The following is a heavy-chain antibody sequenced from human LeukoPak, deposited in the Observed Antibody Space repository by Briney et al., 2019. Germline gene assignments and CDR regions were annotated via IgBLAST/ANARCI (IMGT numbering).Heavy chain of an antibody. CDR3: ARGRRGITIFGVVTSPFDY. CDR2: INHSGST. J-gene: IGHJ4*02. Sequence: NPSETLSLTCAVYGGSFSGYYWSRIRQPPGKGLEWIGEINHSGSTNYNPSLKSRVTISVDTSKNQFSLKLSSVTAADTAVYYCARGRRGITIFGVVTSPFDYWGQGTLVTVSS. D-gene: IGHD3-3*01. CDR1: GGSFSGYY. V-gene: IGHV4-34*01.